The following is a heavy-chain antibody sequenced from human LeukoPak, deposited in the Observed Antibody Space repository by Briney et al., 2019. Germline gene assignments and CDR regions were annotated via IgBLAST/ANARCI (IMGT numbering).Heavy chain of an antibody. D-gene: IGHD6-13*01. J-gene: IGHJ4*02. CDR1: GFTFDDYA. V-gene: IGHV3-66*01. CDR2: IYSGGST. Sequence: GGSLRLSCAASGFTFDDYAMHWVRQAPGKGLEWVSVIYSGGSTYYADSVKGRFTISRDNSKNTLYLQMNSLRAEDTAVYYCARIKRENIAAAGTVDYWGQGTLVTVSS. CDR3: ARIKRENIAAAGTVDY.